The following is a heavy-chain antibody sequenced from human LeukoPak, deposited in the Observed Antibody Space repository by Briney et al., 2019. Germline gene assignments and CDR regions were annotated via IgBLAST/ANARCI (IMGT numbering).Heavy chain of an antibody. CDR2: IEPKRGVT. Sequence: EASVKVSCKASGYTFTGYYMHWVRQAPGQGLEWMGWIEPKRGVTNYAQKFQGRVTVTRDTSISTAYMELSGLRSDHTAVYYWSTVYSSGWNFHDWGQGTLVSVS. D-gene: IGHD6-19*01. J-gene: IGHJ4*02. V-gene: IGHV1-2*02. CDR3: STVYSSGWNFHD. CDR1: GYTFTGYY.